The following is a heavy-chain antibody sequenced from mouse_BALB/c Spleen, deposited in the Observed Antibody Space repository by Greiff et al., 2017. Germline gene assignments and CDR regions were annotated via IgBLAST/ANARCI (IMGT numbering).Heavy chain of an antibody. CDR1: GYSITSDYA. V-gene: IGHV3-2*02. Sequence: DVKLQESGPGLVKPSQSLSLTCTVTGYSITSDYAWNWIRQFPGNKLEWMGYISYSGSTSYNPSLKSRISITRDTSKNQFFLQLNSVTTEDTATYYCAELGRLAYWGQGTLVTVSA. CDR3: AELGRLAY. D-gene: IGHD4-1*01. J-gene: IGHJ3*01. CDR2: ISYSGST.